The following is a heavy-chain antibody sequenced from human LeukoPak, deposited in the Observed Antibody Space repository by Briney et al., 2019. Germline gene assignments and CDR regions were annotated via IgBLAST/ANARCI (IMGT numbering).Heavy chain of an antibody. D-gene: IGHD3-9*01. J-gene: IGHJ5*02. V-gene: IGHV4-39*07. CDR2: IYYSGST. CDR3: ARDSYDILTGYSRDWFDP. Sequence: SETLSLTCTVSGGSISSSSYYWGWIRQPPGKGLEWIGSIYYSGSTYYNPSLKSRVTISVDTSKDQFSLKLSSVTAADTAVYYCARDSYDILTGYSRDWFDPWGQGTLVTVSS. CDR1: GGSISSSSYY.